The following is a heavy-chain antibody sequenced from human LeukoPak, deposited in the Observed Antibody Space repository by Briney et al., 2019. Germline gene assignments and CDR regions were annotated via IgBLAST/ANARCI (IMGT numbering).Heavy chain of an antibody. D-gene: IGHD6-13*01. J-gene: IGHJ4*02. V-gene: IGHV4-4*02. Sequence: SETLSLTCAVSGGSISSGDWWSWVRQPPGKGLEWIGEIYHTGSTNYNPSLQSRVTISVDKSKNQFSLELSSVTAADTAVYYCARDSGSNPGYWGQGTLVTVSS. CDR2: IYHTGST. CDR3: ARDSGSNPGY. CDR1: GGSISSGDW.